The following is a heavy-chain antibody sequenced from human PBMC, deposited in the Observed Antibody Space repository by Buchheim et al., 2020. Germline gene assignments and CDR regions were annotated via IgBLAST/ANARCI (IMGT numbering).Heavy chain of an antibody. CDR3: ARDSFSTREEDAFDI. CDR1: GGSVSSGSYY. V-gene: IGHV4-61*01. Sequence: QVQLQESGPGLVKPSETLSLTCTVSGGSVSSGSYYWSWIRQPPGKGLEWIGYIYYSGSTNYNPSLKSRVTISVDTSKNQFSLKLSSVTAADTAVYYCARDSFSTREEDAFDIWGQGT. D-gene: IGHD2/OR15-2a*01. CDR2: IYYSGST. J-gene: IGHJ3*02.